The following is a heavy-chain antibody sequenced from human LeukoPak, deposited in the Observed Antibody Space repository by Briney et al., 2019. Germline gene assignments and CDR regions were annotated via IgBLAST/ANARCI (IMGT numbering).Heavy chain of an antibody. CDR2: IKQDGSET. V-gene: IGHV3-7*01. Sequence: GGSLRLSCAASGFIFRTYWMSWVRQAPGKGLEWVANIKQDGSETYYLDPVKGRFTISRDNAENSLYLQMNSLRVEDTAVYYCVREGTTVAFFDYWGQGSLVTVSS. D-gene: IGHD6-19*01. CDR3: VREGTTVAFFDY. CDR1: GFIFRTYW. J-gene: IGHJ4*02.